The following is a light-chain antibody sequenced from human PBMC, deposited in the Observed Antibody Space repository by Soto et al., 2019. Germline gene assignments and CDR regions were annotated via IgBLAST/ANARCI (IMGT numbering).Light chain of an antibody. J-gene: IGKJ5*01. CDR1: QGISSY. V-gene: IGKV1-9*01. Sequence: DIQLTQSPSFLSASVGDRVTITCRASQGISSYLAWYQQKPGKAPKLLIYAASTLQSGVPSRFSGSGSGTEFTLTISSLQPEDFATYYCQQLNSYRTFGQGTRLEI. CDR2: AAS. CDR3: QQLNSYRT.